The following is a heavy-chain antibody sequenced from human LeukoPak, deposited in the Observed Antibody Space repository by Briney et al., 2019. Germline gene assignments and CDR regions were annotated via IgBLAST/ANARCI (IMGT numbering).Heavy chain of an antibody. Sequence: ASVQVSCKASGYTFTSYYMHWVRQAPGQGLEWMGIINPSGGSTSYAQKFQGRVTMTRDTSTSTVYMELSSLRSEDTAVYYCARTAQKGWARRHYYFDYWGQGTLVTVSS. D-gene: IGHD1-26*01. J-gene: IGHJ4*02. CDR1: GYTFTSYY. CDR3: ARTAQKGWARRHYYFDY. V-gene: IGHV1-46*01. CDR2: INPSGGST.